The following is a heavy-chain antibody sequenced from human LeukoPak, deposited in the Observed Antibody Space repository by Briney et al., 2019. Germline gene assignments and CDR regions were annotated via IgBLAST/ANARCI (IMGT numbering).Heavy chain of an antibody. V-gene: IGHV5-51*01. D-gene: IGHD6-19*01. CDR2: IYPGDSDT. J-gene: IGHJ3*02. CDR1: GYSFTSYW. Sequence: GESLKISCKGSGYSFTSYWIGWVRQMPGKGLGWMGIIYPGDSDTRYSPSFQGQVTISADKSISTAFLQWSSLKASDTAMYYCARSSEDSSGWYYAFDIWGQGTMVTVSS. CDR3: ARSSEDSSGWYYAFDI.